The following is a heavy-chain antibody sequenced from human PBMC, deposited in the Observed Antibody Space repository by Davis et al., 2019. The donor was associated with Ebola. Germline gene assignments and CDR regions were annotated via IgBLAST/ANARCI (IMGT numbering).Heavy chain of an antibody. CDR2: IYPADSDT. Sequence: PGGSLRLSCKVSGYSFATYWIGWVRQMPGKGLEWMGIIYPADSDTRYSPSFEGQVTISADKSITTADLQWNSLKASDTAMYYCARLKNLEKVPSVFDYWGQGTLVTVSS. CDR1: GYSFATYW. J-gene: IGHJ4*02. D-gene: IGHD1-1*01. CDR3: ARLKNLEKVPSVFDY. V-gene: IGHV5-51*01.